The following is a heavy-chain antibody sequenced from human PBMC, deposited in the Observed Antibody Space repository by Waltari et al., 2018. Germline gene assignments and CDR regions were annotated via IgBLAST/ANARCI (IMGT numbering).Heavy chain of an antibody. CDR1: GFTFSSYA. CDR2: ISGSGGST. CDR3: AKGGAAAATGHYYYYYGMDV. Sequence: VQLLESGGGLVQPGGSLRLSCAASGFTFSSYAMSWVRQAPGKGLEWVSAISGSGGSTYYVDSVKGRFTISRDNSKNTLYLQMNSLRAEDTAVYYCAKGGAAAATGHYYYYYGMDVWGQGTTVTVSS. V-gene: IGHV3-23*01. J-gene: IGHJ6*02. D-gene: IGHD6-13*01.